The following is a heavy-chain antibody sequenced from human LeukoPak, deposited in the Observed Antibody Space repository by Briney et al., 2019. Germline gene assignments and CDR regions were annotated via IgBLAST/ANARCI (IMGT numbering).Heavy chain of an antibody. V-gene: IGHV3-23*01. D-gene: IGHD1-26*01. CDR2: IRGNGDSA. CDR3: AKGQLVGATSYYYYVMDV. CDR1: GFTFIIYA. Sequence: PGGSLRLSCAASGFTFIIYAMSWVRQAPGKGLEWVSGIRGNGDSAYYADSVKGRFTISRDNSKNTLYLQMNSLRVEDTAVYYCAKGQLVGATSYYYYVMDVWGQGTTVTVSS. J-gene: IGHJ6*02.